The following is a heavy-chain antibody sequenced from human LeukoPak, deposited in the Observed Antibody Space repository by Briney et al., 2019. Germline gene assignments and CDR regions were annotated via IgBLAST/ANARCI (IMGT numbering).Heavy chain of an antibody. CDR2: ISYDGSNK. Sequence: GRSLRLSCAASGFTFSGYGMHWVRQAPGKGLEWVAVISYDGSNKYYADSVKGRFTISRDNSKNTLYLQMNSLRAEDTAVYYCAKGAVSGWYKGWFDPWGQGTLVTVSS. D-gene: IGHD6-19*01. CDR3: AKGAVSGWYKGWFDP. J-gene: IGHJ5*02. CDR1: GFTFSGYG. V-gene: IGHV3-30*18.